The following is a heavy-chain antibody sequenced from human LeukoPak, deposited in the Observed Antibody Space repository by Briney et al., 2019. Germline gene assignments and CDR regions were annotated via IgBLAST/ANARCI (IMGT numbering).Heavy chain of an antibody. J-gene: IGHJ4*02. Sequence: GSLRLSCAASGFTFSTYAMDWVRQAPGKGLEWGSTLSGSGGSTYYADSVKGRFTISRDNSKNTLYLQMNSLRAEDTAVYYCAKDGPDRGTIVGADLFDYWGQGTLVTVSS. CDR3: AKDGPDRGTIVGADLFDY. D-gene: IGHD1-26*01. CDR1: GFTFSTYA. V-gene: IGHV3-23*01. CDR2: LSGSGGST.